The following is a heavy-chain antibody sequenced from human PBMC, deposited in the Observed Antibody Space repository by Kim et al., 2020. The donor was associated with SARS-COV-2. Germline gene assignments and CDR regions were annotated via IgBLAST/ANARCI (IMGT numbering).Heavy chain of an antibody. Sequence: ADSVKGRFTISRDKSKNTLYLQMNSLRAEDTAVYYCARDVSLGELLPRGVWGQGTTVTVSS. CDR3: ARDVSLGELLPRGV. J-gene: IGHJ6*02. V-gene: IGHV3-33*01. D-gene: IGHD3-10*01.